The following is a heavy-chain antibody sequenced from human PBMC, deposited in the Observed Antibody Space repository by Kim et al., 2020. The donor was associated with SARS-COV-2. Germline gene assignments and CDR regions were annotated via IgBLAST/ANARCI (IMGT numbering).Heavy chain of an antibody. CDR2: IKPDGSEK. V-gene: IGHV3-7*03. CDR1: GVTLNKYW. CDR3: TRLGLLEGGPNWFDP. J-gene: IGHJ5*02. Sequence: GGSLRLSCAASGVTLNKYWMSWVRQAPGKGLEWVANIKPDGSEKYYLDSVRGRFTVSRDNARNSLYLQMNNLRAEDTAFYYCTRLGLLEGGPNWFDPWGQGTLVTVSS. D-gene: IGHD3-3*01.